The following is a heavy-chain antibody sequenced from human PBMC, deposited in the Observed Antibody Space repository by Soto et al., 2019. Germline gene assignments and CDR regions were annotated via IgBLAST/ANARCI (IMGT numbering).Heavy chain of an antibody. CDR1: GYTFTSYA. CDR3: ARESPGYCTNGVCAPPGFFDY. Sequence: ASVKVSCKASGYTFTSYAMHWVRQAPGQRLEWMGWINAGNGNTKYSQKFQGRVTITRDTSASTAYMELSSLRSEDTAVYYCARESPGYCTNGVCAPPGFFDYWGQGTLVTVS. J-gene: IGHJ4*02. D-gene: IGHD2-8*01. V-gene: IGHV1-3*01. CDR2: INAGNGNT.